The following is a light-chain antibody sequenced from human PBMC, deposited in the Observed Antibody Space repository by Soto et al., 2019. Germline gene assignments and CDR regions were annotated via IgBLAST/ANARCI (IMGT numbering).Light chain of an antibody. V-gene: IGKV3-11*01. CDR1: QSVSSY. Sequence: EIVLTQSPATLSLSPGERATLSCRASQSVSSYLAWYQQKPGQAPRLLIYDASNRATGIPARFSGSGSGTDSILTISSLEPEDFAVYYCQQRSNWPPYTFGQGTKLEIK. CDR3: QQRSNWPPYT. CDR2: DAS. J-gene: IGKJ2*01.